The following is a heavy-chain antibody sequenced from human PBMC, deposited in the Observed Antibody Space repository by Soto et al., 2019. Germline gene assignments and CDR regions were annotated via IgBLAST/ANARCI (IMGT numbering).Heavy chain of an antibody. Sequence: PGGSLRLSCAASGFTFSSYGMHWVRQTPGKGLEWVAVIWYDGSNKYYADSVKGRFTISRDNSKNTLYLQMNSLRDEDTAVYYCARDSYYYDSSGSFGYWGQGTLVTVSS. CDR2: IWYDGSNK. D-gene: IGHD3-22*01. J-gene: IGHJ4*02. V-gene: IGHV3-33*01. CDR1: GFTFSSYG. CDR3: ARDSYYYDSSGSFGY.